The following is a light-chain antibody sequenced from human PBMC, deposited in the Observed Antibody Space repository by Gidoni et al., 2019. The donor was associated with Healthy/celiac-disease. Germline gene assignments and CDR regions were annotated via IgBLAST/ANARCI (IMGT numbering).Light chain of an antibody. CDR2: GAS. J-gene: IGKJ1*01. V-gene: IGKV3-15*01. Sequence: EIVMTQSPATLSVSPGERATLSCRASQSVSSNLAWYQQKPGQAPGLLIYGASTRATGIPARFSGSGSGTEFTLTISSLQSEDFAVYYCQQYNNWPPWTFXXXTKVEIK. CDR3: QQYNNWPPWT. CDR1: QSVSSN.